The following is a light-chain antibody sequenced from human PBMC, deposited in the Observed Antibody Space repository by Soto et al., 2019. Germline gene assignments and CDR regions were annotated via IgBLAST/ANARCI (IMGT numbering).Light chain of an antibody. CDR1: QNVDIY. Sequence: ETVLTQSPATLSLSPGERATLSCTASQNVDIYVAWYQQKPGQAPRLLIYDATNRATGIPARFRGRGSGTDFTLNSSSLEPEDFAVYYCQQRKNWPPIPFGQGTRLESK. V-gene: IGKV3-11*01. J-gene: IGKJ5*01. CDR2: DAT. CDR3: QQRKNWPPIP.